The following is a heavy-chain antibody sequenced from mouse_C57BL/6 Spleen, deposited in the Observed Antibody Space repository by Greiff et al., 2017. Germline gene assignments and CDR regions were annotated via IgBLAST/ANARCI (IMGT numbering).Heavy chain of an antibody. D-gene: IGHD1-1*01. J-gene: IGHJ3*01. V-gene: IGHV1-80*01. CDR2: IYPGAGDP. CDR3: AREGDITTVVARSFAY. CDR1: GYAFSSYW. Sequence: QVQLQQSGAELVKPGASVKISCKASGYAFSSYWMNWVKQRPGKGLEWIGQIYPGAGDPNYNGKFKGKATLTADKSSSPAYMQLSSLTSEDSAVYFSAREGDITTVVARSFAYWGKGTLVTVSA.